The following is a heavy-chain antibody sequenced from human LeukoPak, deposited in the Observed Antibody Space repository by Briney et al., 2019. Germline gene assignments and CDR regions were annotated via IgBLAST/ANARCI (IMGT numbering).Heavy chain of an antibody. CDR2: IHWDGGST. CDR1: GFTFDDYT. D-gene: IGHD3-9*01. V-gene: IGHV3-43*01. CDR3: AKGTTGYYDY. Sequence: GGSLRLSCAASGFTFDDYTMHWVRQPPGKGLEWVSLIHWDGGSTYYADSVKGRFTISRDNSKNTLYLQMNSLRAEDTAVYYCAKGTTGYYDYWGQGTLVTVSS. J-gene: IGHJ4*02.